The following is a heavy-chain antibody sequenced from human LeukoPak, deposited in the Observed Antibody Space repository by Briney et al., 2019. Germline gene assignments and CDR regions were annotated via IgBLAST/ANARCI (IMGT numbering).Heavy chain of an antibody. CDR3: ARHPLKAYVSDWFDP. CDR2: IFYSGST. J-gene: IGHJ5*02. CDR1: GGSISSRSYY. D-gene: IGHD3-10*02. V-gene: IGHV4-39*01. Sequence: PSETLSLTCTVSGGSISSRSYYCRWLRQPPGKGLEWIASIFYSGSTYHNPSLKSRVTISVDTSKSQFSLKLSSVTAADTAVYFCARHPLKAYVSDWFDPWGQGTLVTVSS.